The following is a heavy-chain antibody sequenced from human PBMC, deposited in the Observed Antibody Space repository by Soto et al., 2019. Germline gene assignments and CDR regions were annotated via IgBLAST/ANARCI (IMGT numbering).Heavy chain of an antibody. D-gene: IGHD3-16*01. CDR1: VDSVSSNSAT. V-gene: IGHV6-1*01. J-gene: IGHJ5*01. CDR3: ARLIGNSWLDS. Sequence: SQTLSLTCAISVDSVSSNSATWDWIRQPPSRGLEWLGRTYYRSKWYNDYAVSVKSRITINPDTSNNQLSLQLNSVTPDDTAVYYCARLIGNSWLDSWGQGTLVTVSS. CDR2: TYYRSKWYN.